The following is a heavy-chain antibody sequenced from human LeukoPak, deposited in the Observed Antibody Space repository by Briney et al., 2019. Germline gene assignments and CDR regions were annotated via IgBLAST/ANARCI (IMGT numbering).Heavy chain of an antibody. CDR3: ATFITMVRGVIPPNWFDP. CDR1: GYTFTGYY. V-gene: IGHV1-2*02. Sequence: GASVKVSCTASGYTFTGYYMHWVRQAPGQGLEWMGWINPNSGGTNYAQKFQGRVTMTRDTSISTAYMELSRLRSDDTAVYYCATFITMVRGVIPPNWFDPWGQGTLVTVSS. CDR2: INPNSGGT. D-gene: IGHD3-10*01. J-gene: IGHJ5*02.